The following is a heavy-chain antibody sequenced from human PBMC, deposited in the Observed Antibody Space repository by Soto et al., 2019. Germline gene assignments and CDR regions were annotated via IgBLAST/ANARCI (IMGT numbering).Heavy chain of an antibody. D-gene: IGHD4-4*01. V-gene: IGHV3-48*03. J-gene: IGHJ6*02. Sequence: GGCLRLSCSVSEFTFSSYEMNWVRQAPGKGLEWVSYIGTSGKTIYYADSVRGRFTISRDNAKNSLYLQMNSLRAEDTAVYFCARDPAIYSGKFDYGLDVWGRGTTVTVSS. CDR3: ARDPAIYSGKFDYGLDV. CDR2: IGTSGKTI. CDR1: EFTFSSYE.